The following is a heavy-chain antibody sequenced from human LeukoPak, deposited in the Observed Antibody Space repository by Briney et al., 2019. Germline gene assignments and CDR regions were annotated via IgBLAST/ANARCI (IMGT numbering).Heavy chain of an antibody. J-gene: IGHJ4*02. CDR1: GFTFSSYS. CDR2: IKSKTDGGTT. CDR3: TTGSAVGATTYGY. Sequence: KSGGSLRLSCAASGFTFSSYSMNWVRQAPGKGLEWVGRIKSKTDGGTTDYAAPVKGRFTISRDDSKNTLYLQMNSLKTEDTAVYYCTTGSAVGATTYGYWGQGTLVTVSS. D-gene: IGHD1-26*01. V-gene: IGHV3-15*01.